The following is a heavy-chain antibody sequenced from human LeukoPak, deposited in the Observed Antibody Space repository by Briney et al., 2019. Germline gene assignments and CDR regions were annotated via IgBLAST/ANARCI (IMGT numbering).Heavy chain of an antibody. Sequence: GGSLRLSCAASGFTFSSYSMNWVRQAPGKGLEWVSSISSSSSYIYYADSVKGGFTISRDNAKNSLYLQMNSLRAEDTAVYYCARDWGSSWYGGAFDYWGQGTLVTVSS. CDR3: ARDWGSSWYGGAFDY. J-gene: IGHJ4*02. CDR2: ISSSSSYI. V-gene: IGHV3-21*01. CDR1: GFTFSSYS. D-gene: IGHD6-13*01.